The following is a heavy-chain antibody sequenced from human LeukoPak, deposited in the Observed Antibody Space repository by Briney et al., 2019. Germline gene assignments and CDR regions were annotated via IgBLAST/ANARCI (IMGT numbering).Heavy chain of an antibody. D-gene: IGHD3-10*01. Sequence: GGSLRLSCAASGFTFSSYAMSWVRQAPGKGLEGVSAISGSGGSTYYADSVKGGFTISRDNSKNTLYLQMNSLRAEDTAVHYCAKDPYGSGSYYNMAWGDYWGQGTLVTVSS. CDR3: AKDPYGSGSYYNMAWGDY. V-gene: IGHV3-23*01. J-gene: IGHJ4*02. CDR1: GFTFSSYA. CDR2: ISGSGGST.